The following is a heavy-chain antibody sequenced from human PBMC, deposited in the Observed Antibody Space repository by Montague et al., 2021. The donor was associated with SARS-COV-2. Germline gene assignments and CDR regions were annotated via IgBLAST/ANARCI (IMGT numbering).Heavy chain of an antibody. CDR1: GFTFRNYE. V-gene: IGHV3-48*03. CDR3: ARDPESWWMTFDY. Sequence: SLRLSCAASGFTFRNYEMNWVRQSPRKGLEWVSYIDGGGTTIYYADSVKGRFIISRDNAKNSPFLQMNSLRVEDTAVYYCARDPESWWMTFDYWGQGALVTVSS. D-gene: IGHD2-8*01. CDR2: IDGGGTTI. J-gene: IGHJ4*02.